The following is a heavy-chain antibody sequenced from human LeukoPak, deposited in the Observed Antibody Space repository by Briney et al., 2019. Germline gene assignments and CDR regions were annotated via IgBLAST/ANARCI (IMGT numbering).Heavy chain of an antibody. J-gene: IGHJ5*02. Sequence: GGSLRLSCAASGFTFTSFSFNWVRQAPGKGLEWVSVIYDDGTIYYADSVKGRFTVSRDNSKNTMYLQMNSLRAEDTAVYYCARDWRVGAEPFDPWGQGTLVTVSS. V-gene: IGHV3-53*01. CDR2: IYDDGTI. CDR3: ARDWRVGAEPFDP. CDR1: GFTFTSFS. D-gene: IGHD1-26*01.